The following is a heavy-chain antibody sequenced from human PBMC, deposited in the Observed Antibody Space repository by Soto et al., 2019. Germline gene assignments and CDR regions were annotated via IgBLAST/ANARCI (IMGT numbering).Heavy chain of an antibody. J-gene: IGHJ5*02. CDR1: EITFRNYW. CDR2: VRQDGGEK. V-gene: IGHV3-7*01. Sequence: EAQLVESGGGLGQTGGSLRLSCAASEITFRNYWMTWVRQAPGKGLEWVASVRQDGGEKYYVDSVRGRFTISRDNTKNSLLRQLSSLSAEDTVVYYCARESRGISGSYYFDLWGQGAQVTVYS. CDR3: ARESRGISGSYYFDL. D-gene: IGHD6-19*01.